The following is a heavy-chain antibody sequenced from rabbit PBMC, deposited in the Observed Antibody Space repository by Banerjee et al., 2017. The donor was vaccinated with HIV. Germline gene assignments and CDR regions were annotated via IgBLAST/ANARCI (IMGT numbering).Heavy chain of an antibody. CDR2: IYTDSSGST. Sequence: QEQLEESGGDLVKPEGSLTLTCTASGFSFSSSYWMSWVHQAPGKGLEWIGTIYTDSSGSTYYASWAKGRFTISKTSSTTVTLQMTSLTAADTATYFCARDMVAGYAYYFNLWGQGTLVTVS. CDR1: GFSFSSSYW. CDR3: ARDMVAGYAYYFNL. J-gene: IGHJ4*01. V-gene: IGHV1S45*01. D-gene: IGHD6-1*01.